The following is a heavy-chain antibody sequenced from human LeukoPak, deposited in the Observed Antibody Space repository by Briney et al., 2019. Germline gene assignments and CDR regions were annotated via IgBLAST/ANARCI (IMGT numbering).Heavy chain of an antibody. CDR1: GGTFSSYA. CDR2: TIPIFGTA. CDR3: GREAGSGSYAAF. J-gene: IGHJ4*02. V-gene: IGHV1-69*01. D-gene: IGHD3-10*01. Sequence: SVKVSCKASGGTFSSYAISWVRQAPGQGLEWMGGTIPIFGTANYAQKFQGRVTITADESTSTAYMELSSLRSEDTAVYYCGREAGSGSYAAFWGQGTLVTVSS.